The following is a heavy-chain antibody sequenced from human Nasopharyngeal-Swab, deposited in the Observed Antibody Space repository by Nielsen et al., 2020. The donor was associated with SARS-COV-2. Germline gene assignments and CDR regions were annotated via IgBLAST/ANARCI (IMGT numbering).Heavy chain of an antibody. Sequence: GGSLRLSCAASGFTFSSYAMHWVRQAPGKGLEWVAVISYDGSNKYYADSVKGRFTISRDNSKNTLYLQMNSLRAEDTAVYYCARVNLPVTMIGDQNYYYGMDVWGQGTTVTVSS. J-gene: IGHJ6*02. CDR3: ARVNLPVTMIGDQNYYYGMDV. CDR1: GFTFSSYA. V-gene: IGHV3-30-3*01. CDR2: ISYDGSNK. D-gene: IGHD3-22*01.